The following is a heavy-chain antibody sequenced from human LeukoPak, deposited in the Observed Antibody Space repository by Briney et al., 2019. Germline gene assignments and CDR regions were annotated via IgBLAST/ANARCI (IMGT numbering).Heavy chain of an antibody. CDR2: INPSGGST. J-gene: IGHJ4*02. Sequence: GASVKVSCKASGYTLTSYYMHWVRQAPGQGLEWMGIINPSGGSTSYAQKFQGRVTMTRDTSTSTVYMELSSLRSEDTAVYYCARSSPANIPDDYWGQGTLVTVSS. V-gene: IGHV1-46*01. CDR1: GYTLTSYY. CDR3: ARSSPANIPDDY. D-gene: IGHD2/OR15-2a*01.